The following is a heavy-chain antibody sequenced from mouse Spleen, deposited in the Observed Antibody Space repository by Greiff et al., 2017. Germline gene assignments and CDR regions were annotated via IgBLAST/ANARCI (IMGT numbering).Heavy chain of an antibody. D-gene: IGHD1-1*01. V-gene: IGHV1-53*01. CDR1: GYTFTSYW. CDR3: ARDFAYYYGSSYAMDY. CDR2: INPSNGGT. J-gene: IGHJ4*01. Sequence: VQLQQPGTELVKPGASVKLSCKASGYTFTSYWMHWVKQRPGQGLEWIGNINPSNGGTNYNEKFKSKATLTVDKSSSTAYMQLSSLTSEDSAVYYCARDFAYYYGSSYAMDYWGQGTSVTVSS.